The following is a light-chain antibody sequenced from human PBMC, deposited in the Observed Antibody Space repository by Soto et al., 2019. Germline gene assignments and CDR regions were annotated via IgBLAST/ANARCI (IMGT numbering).Light chain of an antibody. Sequence: DSQMTQSPSTLSASIGDRVTISCRASQNIGRWLAWYQQKPGKAPHLLIYKASNLQSGVPSRFSGSGSGTEFTLTISSLQPDDFATYYCQQYRSYWTFGQGTKVDIK. J-gene: IGKJ1*01. CDR2: KAS. CDR1: QNIGRW. CDR3: QQYRSYWT. V-gene: IGKV1-5*03.